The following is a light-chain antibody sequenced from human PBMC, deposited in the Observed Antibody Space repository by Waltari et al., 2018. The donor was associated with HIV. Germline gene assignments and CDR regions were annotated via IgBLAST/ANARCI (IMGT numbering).Light chain of an antibody. CDR3: QSYDTSLSGSV. CDR2: GNN. CDR1: SSNIGARPSFA. Sequence: QSVLTQPPSVSGAPGQRVTISCTGSSSNIGARPSFAVHWYQQLPGTAPKLLIYGNNNRPSGVPDRFSGSKSGASASLAITGLQAEDEADYYCQSYDTSLSGSVFGGGTKLTVL. V-gene: IGLV1-40*01. J-gene: IGLJ3*02.